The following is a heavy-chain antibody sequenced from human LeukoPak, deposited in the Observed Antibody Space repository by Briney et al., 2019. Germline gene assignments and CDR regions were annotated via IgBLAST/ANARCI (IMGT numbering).Heavy chain of an antibody. Sequence: PSGTLSLTCAVSGGSISSSNWWSWVRQPPGKGLEWIGEIYHSGNTNYNPSLKSRVTISVDKSKNQFSLKLSSVTAADTAVYYCARVNSGYGYYYYYYYMDVWGKGTTVTVSS. CDR3: ARVNSGYGYYYYYYYMDV. CDR1: GGSISSSNW. D-gene: IGHD5-12*01. CDR2: IYHSGNT. J-gene: IGHJ6*03. V-gene: IGHV4-4*02.